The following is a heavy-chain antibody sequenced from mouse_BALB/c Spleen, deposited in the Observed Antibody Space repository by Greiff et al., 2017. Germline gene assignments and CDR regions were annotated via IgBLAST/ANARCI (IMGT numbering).Heavy chain of an antibody. V-gene: IGHV1-69*02. Sequence: QVQLQQPGAELVKPGASVKLSCKASGYTFTSYWMHWVKQRPGQGLEWIGEIDPSDSYTNYNQKFKGKATLTVDKSSSTAYMQLSSLTSEDSAVYYCARSYGNYGYFDVWGAGTTVTVSS. J-gene: IGHJ1*01. CDR1: GYTFTSYW. CDR2: IDPSDSYT. CDR3: ARSYGNYGYFDV. D-gene: IGHD2-1*01.